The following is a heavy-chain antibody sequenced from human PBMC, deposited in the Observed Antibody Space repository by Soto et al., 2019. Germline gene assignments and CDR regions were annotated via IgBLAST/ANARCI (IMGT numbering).Heavy chain of an antibody. Sequence: QVQLQESGPGLVQPSETLSLSCTVSGGSINSYYWSWIRQPPGKGLEWIGYISYSGSTNYNPSLRSRVTISVDTSRNQFSLKLSSVTAADTAVYHCARTYSGYYFDYWGQGTLVTVSS. J-gene: IGHJ4*02. D-gene: IGHD5-12*01. CDR1: GGSINSYY. CDR3: ARTYSGYYFDY. V-gene: IGHV4-59*08. CDR2: ISYSGST.